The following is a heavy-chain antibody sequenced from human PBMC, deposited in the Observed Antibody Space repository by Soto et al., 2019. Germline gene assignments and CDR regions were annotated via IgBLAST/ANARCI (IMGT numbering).Heavy chain of an antibody. D-gene: IGHD3-9*01. CDR1: GGTISGYY. J-gene: IGHJ5*02. CDR2: IYSSGNT. Sequence: PSETLSLTCSVSGGTISGYYWTWIRQPAGKGLEWIGGIYSSGNTKYNPSLQSRVTMSLDTSNKQFSLRLTSVTAADTAVYYCARGQRYSDWFDPWGQGTLVTVSS. V-gene: IGHV4-4*07. CDR3: ARGQRYSDWFDP.